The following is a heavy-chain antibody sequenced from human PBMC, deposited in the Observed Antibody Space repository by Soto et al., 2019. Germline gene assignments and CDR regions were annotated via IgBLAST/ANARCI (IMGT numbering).Heavy chain of an antibody. CDR3: ASLTRYCTGGSCNPTRFAP. D-gene: IGHD2-15*01. V-gene: IGHV4-30-4*01. CDR2: IFNTGST. J-gene: IGHJ5*02. CDR1: GGSISSGDYY. Sequence: QVQLQESGPGLVMPSQTLSLTCTVSGGSISSGDYYWSWIRQPPGKGLEWIGCIFNTGSTYYNPYLQSPITISVHTAKRQSSLKLSSVPAAATAVYYCASLTRYCTGGSCNPTRFAPWGQGTLVTVSS.